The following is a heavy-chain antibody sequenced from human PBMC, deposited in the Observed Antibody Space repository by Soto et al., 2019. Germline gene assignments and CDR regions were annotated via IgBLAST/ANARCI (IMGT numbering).Heavy chain of an antibody. D-gene: IGHD6-13*01. Sequence: TLSLTCAVYGGSFSGYYWSWTRQPPGKGLEWIGEINHSGSTNYNPSLKSRVTISVDTSKNQFSLKLSSVTAADTAVYYCARGYTHGPYSSSWYNYWGQGTLVTVSS. V-gene: IGHV4-34*01. CDR3: ARGYTHGPYSSSWYNY. CDR2: INHSGST. CDR1: GGSFSGYY. J-gene: IGHJ4*02.